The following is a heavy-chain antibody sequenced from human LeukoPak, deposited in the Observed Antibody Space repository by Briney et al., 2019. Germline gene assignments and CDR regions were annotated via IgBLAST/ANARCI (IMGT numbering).Heavy chain of an antibody. CDR1: GFTFSSYW. V-gene: IGHV3-74*01. CDR2: INSDGSST. CDR3: ARDPGYYDSSGWLYGMDV. J-gene: IGHJ6*02. D-gene: IGHD3-22*01. Sequence: GGSLRLSCAASGFTFSSYWMHWVRQAPGKGLVWVSRINSDGSSTSYADSVKGRFTISRDNAKNTLYLQMNSLRAEDTAVYYCARDPGYYDSSGWLYGMDVWGQGTTVTVSS.